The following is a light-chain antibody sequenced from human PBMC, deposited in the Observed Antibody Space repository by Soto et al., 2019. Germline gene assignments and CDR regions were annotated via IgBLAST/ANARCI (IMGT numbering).Light chain of an antibody. CDR1: SSDVGGYNY. J-gene: IGLJ1*01. CDR2: EVT. V-gene: IGLV2-14*01. CDR3: SSYTSSTAYV. Sequence: QSALTQPASVSGPPGQSITISCTGTSSDVGGYNYVSWYQLHPGKAPKLILYEVTNRPSGVSDRFSGSKSGNTASLTISGLQAEDEADYYCSSYTSSTAYVFGTGTKVTVL.